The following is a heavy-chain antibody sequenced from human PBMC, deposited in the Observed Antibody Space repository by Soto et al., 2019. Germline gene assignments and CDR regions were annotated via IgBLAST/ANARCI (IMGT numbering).Heavy chain of an antibody. V-gene: IGHV3-9*01. J-gene: IGHJ4*02. CDR2: ISWNSNII. CDR3: AKGGPDGFCSGGRCYFDY. CDR1: GFTFDDYA. Sequence: EVQLVESGGGLVQPGRSLRLSCAASGFTFDDYAMHWVRRVPGQGLEWVSSISWNSNIIGYADSVKGRFTISRDNAKKSLYLQMNSLRPEDTALYYCAKGGPDGFCSGGRCYFDYWGQGPLVTVSS. D-gene: IGHD2-15*01.